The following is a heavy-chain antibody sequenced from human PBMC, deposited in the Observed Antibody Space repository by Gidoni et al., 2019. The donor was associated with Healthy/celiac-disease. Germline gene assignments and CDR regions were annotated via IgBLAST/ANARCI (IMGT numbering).Heavy chain of an antibody. D-gene: IGHD6-13*01. V-gene: IGHV1-18*01. Sequence: QVHLLQSGAEVKSPGSSVKVSCKPSCYTFPSYCIRWVRHAPGQGLEWMGWISAYNGNTNYAQKLHGRVTMTTDTSTSTAYMEMRSLRSDDTAVYYCARESTVAAAGPYLDYGGQGTLVTVSS. J-gene: IGHJ4*02. CDR3: ARESTVAAAGPYLDY. CDR2: ISAYNGNT. CDR1: CYTFPSYC.